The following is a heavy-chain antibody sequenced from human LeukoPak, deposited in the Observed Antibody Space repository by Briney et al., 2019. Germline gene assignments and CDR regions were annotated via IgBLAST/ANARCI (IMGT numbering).Heavy chain of an antibody. Sequence: PSETLSLTCTVSGGSISSYYWSWIRQPPGKGLEWIGYIYYSGSTNYNPSLKSRVTISVDTSKNQFSLKLSSVTAADTAVYYCARQVMVRANYYYYMDVWGKGTTVTISS. D-gene: IGHD3-10*01. CDR1: GGSISSYY. J-gene: IGHJ6*03. V-gene: IGHV4-59*08. CDR3: ARQVMVRANYYYYMDV. CDR2: IYYSGST.